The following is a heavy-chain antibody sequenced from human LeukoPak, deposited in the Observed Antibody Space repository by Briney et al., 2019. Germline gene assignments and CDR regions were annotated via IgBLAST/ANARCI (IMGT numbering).Heavy chain of an antibody. J-gene: IGHJ4*02. CDR2: ISSSSSYI. V-gene: IGHV3-21*01. CDR1: GFTFSSYS. Sequence: GGSLRLSCAASGFTFSSYSMNWVRQAPGKGLERVSSISSSSSYIYYADSVKGRFTISRDNAKNSLYLQMNSLRAEDTAVYYCARDRDYDILTGYHHPLDYWGQGTLVTVSS. D-gene: IGHD3-9*01. CDR3: ARDRDYDILTGYHHPLDY.